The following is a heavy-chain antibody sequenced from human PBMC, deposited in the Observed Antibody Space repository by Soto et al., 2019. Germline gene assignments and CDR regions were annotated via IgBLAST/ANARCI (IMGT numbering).Heavy chain of an antibody. D-gene: IGHD2-15*01. Sequence: EVQLLDSGGGLVQLGGSLRLSCAASGFTFSTYAMSWVRQAPGKGLEWVSSISGSGGNTYYADSVKGRFTISRDNSKTTLYLQMNSLRAEDTAVYYCAKDQEVVAAVSHLDYWGQGTLVTVSS. CDR3: AKDQEVVAAVSHLDY. J-gene: IGHJ4*02. V-gene: IGHV3-23*01. CDR1: GFTFSTYA. CDR2: ISGSGGNT.